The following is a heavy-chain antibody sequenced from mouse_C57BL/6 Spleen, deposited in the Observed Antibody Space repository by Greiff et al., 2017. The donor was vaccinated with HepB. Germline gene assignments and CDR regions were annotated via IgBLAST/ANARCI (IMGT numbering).Heavy chain of an antibody. V-gene: IGHV1-26*01. J-gene: IGHJ2*01. CDR1: GYTFTDYY. CDR3: ARDYYYGSKRTCYFDY. Sequence: EVQLQQSGPELVKPGASVKISCKASGYTFTDYYMNWVKQSHGKSLEWIGDINPNNGGTSYNQKFKGKATLTVDKSSSTAYMELRSLTSEDSAVYYCARDYYYGSKRTCYFDYWGQGTTLTVSS. CDR2: INPNNGGT. D-gene: IGHD1-1*01.